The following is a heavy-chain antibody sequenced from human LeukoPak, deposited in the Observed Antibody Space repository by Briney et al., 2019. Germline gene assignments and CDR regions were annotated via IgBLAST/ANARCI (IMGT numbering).Heavy chain of an antibody. V-gene: IGHV3-30-3*01. Sequence: QPGRSLRLSCAASGFIFSSYAMHWVRQAPGKGLEWVTVISFDRSNKYYADSVKGRFTISRDNSKNTLHLQMNSLRTEDTAVFYCARDLEYGGFDGIDYWGQGTLVTVSS. J-gene: IGHJ4*02. D-gene: IGHD5-12*01. CDR1: GFIFSSYA. CDR2: ISFDRSNK. CDR3: ARDLEYGGFDGIDY.